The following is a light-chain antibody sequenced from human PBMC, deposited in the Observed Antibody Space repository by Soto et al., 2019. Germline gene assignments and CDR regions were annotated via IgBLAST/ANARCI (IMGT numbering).Light chain of an antibody. J-gene: IGLJ3*02. CDR2: DVS. CDR3: CSYAGSYPWV. V-gene: IGLV2-11*01. Sequence: QSALTQPRSVSGSPGQSVTISCTGTSSDVGGYNYVSWYQQHPGKAPKLMIYDVSKRPSGVPDRFSGSKSGNTASLTISGLQAEDEADYYCCSYAGSYPWVFGGRTKVTVL. CDR1: SSDVGGYNY.